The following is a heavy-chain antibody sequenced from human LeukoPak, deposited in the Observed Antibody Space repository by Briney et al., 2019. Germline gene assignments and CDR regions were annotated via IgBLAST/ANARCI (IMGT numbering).Heavy chain of an antibody. J-gene: IGHJ6*03. V-gene: IGHV4-4*07. CDR3: ARAGNPYTGYSSSWYYYYYMDV. D-gene: IGHD6-13*01. CDR1: GGSISSYY. Sequence: PSETLSLTCTVSGGSISSYYWSWIRQPAGKGLEWIRRTDTSGSTNYNPSLKSRVTMSVDTSKNQFSLKLSSVTAADTAVYYCARAGNPYTGYSSSWYYYYYMDVWGKGTTVTVSS. CDR2: TDTSGST.